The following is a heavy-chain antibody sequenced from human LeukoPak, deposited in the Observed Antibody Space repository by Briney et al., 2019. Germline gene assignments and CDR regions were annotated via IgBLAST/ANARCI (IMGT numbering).Heavy chain of an antibody. J-gene: IGHJ4*02. CDR2: IYYDDSEP. Sequence: GESLKISFKGGGSRFTNYWIVWVRQMPGKGLEWMGGIYYDDSEPQYSPSFQGQVTISVDKSISTAYLQWSSLKASDTAMYYCARHPLAGYSSSWERELGTAFDYWGQGTLVTVSS. V-gene: IGHV5-51*01. CDR3: ARHPLAGYSSSWERELGTAFDY. D-gene: IGHD6-13*01. CDR1: GSRFTNYW.